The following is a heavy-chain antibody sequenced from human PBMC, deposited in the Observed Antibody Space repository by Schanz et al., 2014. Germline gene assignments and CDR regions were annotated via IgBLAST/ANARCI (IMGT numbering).Heavy chain of an antibody. CDR1: GFTFSSFG. V-gene: IGHV3-33*01. CDR2: IWYGGTNK. D-gene: IGHD3-10*01. Sequence: QVQLVESGGGVVQPGRSLRLSCAASGFTFSSFGMHWVRQAPGKGLEWVALIWYGGTNKYYADSVKGRFTISRDNSKNTLYLQMNSLRTEDTAVYYCARVLSMVRAFDYWGQGTLVTVSS. CDR3: ARVLSMVRAFDY. J-gene: IGHJ4*02.